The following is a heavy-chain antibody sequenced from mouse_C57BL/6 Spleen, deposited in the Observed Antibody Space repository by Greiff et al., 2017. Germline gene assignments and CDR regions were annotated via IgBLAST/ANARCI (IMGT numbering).Heavy chain of an antibody. CDR3: ARGGELAAMDY. J-gene: IGHJ4*01. CDR1: GYAFSSSW. Sequence: QVQLQQSGPELVKPGASVKISCKASGYAFSSSWMNWVKQRPGKGLEWIGRIYPGDGDTNYNGQFKGKATLTADKSSSTAYMPLSSLTSEDSAVYCCARGGELAAMDYWGQGTSVTVSS. V-gene: IGHV1-82*01. CDR2: IYPGDGDT. D-gene: IGHD4-1*01.